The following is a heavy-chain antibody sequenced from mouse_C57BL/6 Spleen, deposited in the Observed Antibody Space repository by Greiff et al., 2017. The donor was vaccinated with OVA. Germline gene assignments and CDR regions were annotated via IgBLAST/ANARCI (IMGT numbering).Heavy chain of an antibody. CDR2: IYPGDGDT. Sequence: VQLQQSGAELVKPGASVKISCKASGYAFSSYWMNWVKQRPGKGLEWIGQIYPGDGDTNYNGKFKGKATLTADKSSSTAYMQLSSLTSEDSAVYFCARKGQLSYAMDYWGQGTSVTVSS. CDR1: GYAFSSYW. J-gene: IGHJ4*01. D-gene: IGHD3-2*02. V-gene: IGHV1-80*01. CDR3: ARKGQLSYAMDY.